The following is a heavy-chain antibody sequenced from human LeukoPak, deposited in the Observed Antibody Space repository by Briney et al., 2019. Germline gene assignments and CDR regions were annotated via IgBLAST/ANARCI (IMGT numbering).Heavy chain of an antibody. D-gene: IGHD1-26*01. V-gene: IGHV1-8*01. Sequence: ASVKVSCKASGYTFTSYDINWVRQATGQGLEWMGWMNPNSGNTGYAQKFQGRVTMTRNTSISTAYMELSSLRSEDTAVYYCARSRQLNVGLYFDYWGQGTLVTVSS. CDR1: GYTFTSYD. CDR3: ARSRQLNVGLYFDY. J-gene: IGHJ4*02. CDR2: MNPNSGNT.